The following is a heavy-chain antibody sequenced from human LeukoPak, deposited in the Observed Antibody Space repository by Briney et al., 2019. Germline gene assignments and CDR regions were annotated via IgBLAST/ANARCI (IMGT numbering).Heavy chain of an antibody. CDR3: ARESAADGTRWFDT. V-gene: IGHV4-4*07. Sequence: SETLSLSCSVSGGSLSDYYWTWIRQPAGKGLEWVGRIRASGRTFYNPTLRSRVTMSLDRSTKQFSLRLTSVTAADTAVYYCARESAADGTRWFDTWGQGTLVSVSS. D-gene: IGHD6-13*01. J-gene: IGHJ5*02. CDR1: GGSLSDYY. CDR2: IRASGRT.